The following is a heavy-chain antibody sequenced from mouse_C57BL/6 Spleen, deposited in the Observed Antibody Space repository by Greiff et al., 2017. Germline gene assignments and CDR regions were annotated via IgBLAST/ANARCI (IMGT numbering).Heavy chain of an antibody. CDR2: INYDGSST. CDR3: AREDYGSSYRWYFDV. Sequence: EVQVVESEGGLVQPGSSMKLSCTASGFTFSDYYMAWVRQVPEKGLEWVANINYDGSSTYYLDSLKSRFIISRDNAKNILYLQMSSLKSEDTATYYCAREDYGSSYRWYFDVWGTGTTVTVSS. CDR1: GFTFSDYY. J-gene: IGHJ1*03. D-gene: IGHD1-1*01. V-gene: IGHV5-16*01.